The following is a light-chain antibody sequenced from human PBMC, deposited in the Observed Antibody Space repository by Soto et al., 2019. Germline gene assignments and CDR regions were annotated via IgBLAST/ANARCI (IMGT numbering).Light chain of an antibody. Sequence: MQMSLHPSSLSVFVGDRVSITCRASQSISNYLNWYQQKPGKAPKLLIYDASSLESGVPSRFSGSGSGTDFTLTISSLQPEDFATYYCQKFNNYPLTCGGGPTVAIK. CDR2: DAS. CDR3: QKFNNYPLT. J-gene: IGKJ4*01. V-gene: IGKV1D-13*01. CDR1: QSISNY.